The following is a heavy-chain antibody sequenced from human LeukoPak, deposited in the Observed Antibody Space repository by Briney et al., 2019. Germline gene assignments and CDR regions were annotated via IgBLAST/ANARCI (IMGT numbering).Heavy chain of an antibody. CDR3: ASTYGDRDPFDY. J-gene: IGHJ4*02. D-gene: IGHD4-17*01. CDR1: GFTLSSYA. Sequence: GRSLRLSCAASGFTLSSYAMHWVRQAPGKGLEWVAAISYDGSNKYYADSVKGRFTISRDNSKNTLYLQMNSLRAEDTAVYYCASTYGDRDPFDYWGQGTLVTVSS. V-gene: IGHV3-30-3*01. CDR2: ISYDGSNK.